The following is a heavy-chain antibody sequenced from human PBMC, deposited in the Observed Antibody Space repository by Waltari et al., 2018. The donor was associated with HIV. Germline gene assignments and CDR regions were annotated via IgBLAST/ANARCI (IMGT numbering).Heavy chain of an antibody. V-gene: IGHV3-23*01. CDR3: AKEAIFGVVIGSHFDY. CDR1: GFPFSSYA. D-gene: IGHD3-3*01. CDR2: ISGRGGSA. J-gene: IGHJ4*02. Sequence: DVQLLASGGGLVQPGGSLRVSCVASGFPFSSYAMSWVRQAPGKGLEWISSISGRGGSAYYADSVKGRFTISRDDSRSTVHLQMTNLRAEDTAVYYCAKEAIFGVVIGSHFDYWGQGTLVSVSS.